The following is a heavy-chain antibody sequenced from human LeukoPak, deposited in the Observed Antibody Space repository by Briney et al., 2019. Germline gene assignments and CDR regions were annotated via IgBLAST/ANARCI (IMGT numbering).Heavy chain of an antibody. D-gene: IGHD6-13*01. Sequence: GGSLRLSCAASGFTFSSYSMNWVRQAPGKGLEWVSSISSSSSYIYYADSVKGRFTISRDNAKNSLYLQMNSLRAEDTAVYYCARDLPADYSSSWQYYYYYMDVWGKGTTVTISS. CDR2: ISSSSSYI. V-gene: IGHV3-21*01. J-gene: IGHJ6*03. CDR3: ARDLPADYSSSWQYYYYYMDV. CDR1: GFTFSSYS.